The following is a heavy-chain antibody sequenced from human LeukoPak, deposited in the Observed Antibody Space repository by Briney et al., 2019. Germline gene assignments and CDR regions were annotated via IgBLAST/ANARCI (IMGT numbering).Heavy chain of an antibody. CDR2: ISGSASDT. CDR1: GFAFSSCA. CDR3: AKDAAGPEY. Sequence: HPGGSLRLSCAASGFAFSSCAMSWVRQTPGKGPEWLSAISGSASDTYYADSLRGRFTISRDNSKNTLFLQMNSLRVEDTAIYYCAKDAAGPEYWGQGTRVTVSS. D-gene: IGHD6-13*01. V-gene: IGHV3-23*01. J-gene: IGHJ4*02.